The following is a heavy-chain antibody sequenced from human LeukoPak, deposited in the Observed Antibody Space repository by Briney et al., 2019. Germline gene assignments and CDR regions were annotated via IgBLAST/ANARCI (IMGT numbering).Heavy chain of an antibody. V-gene: IGHV4-39*07. D-gene: IGHD4-17*01. Sequence: SETLSLTCIVSGGSISSSSYYWGWIRQPPGKGLEWVGSIYYSGTTYYNPSLKSRVTISVDTSKNQFSLKLSSVTAADTAVYYCARRARREDYAERGDYYYYYMDVWGKGTTVTVSS. CDR1: GGSISSSSYY. CDR2: IYYSGTT. J-gene: IGHJ6*03. CDR3: ARRARREDYAERGDYYYYYMDV.